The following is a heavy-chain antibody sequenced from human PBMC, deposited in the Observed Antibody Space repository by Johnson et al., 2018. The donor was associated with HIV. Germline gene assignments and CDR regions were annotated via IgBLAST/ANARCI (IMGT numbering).Heavy chain of an antibody. D-gene: IGHD6-13*01. J-gene: IGHJ3*02. CDR3: ARPVIAADDAFDI. V-gene: IGHV3-23*04. CDR2: ISGSGGST. Sequence: VQLVESGGGLVKPGGSLRLSCAASGFTFSNAWMTWVRQAPGKGLEWVSGISGSGGSTYYADSVKGRFTISRDNSKNTLYLQMISLRAEDTAVYYCARPVIAADDAFDIWGQGTMVTVSS. CDR1: GFTFSNAW.